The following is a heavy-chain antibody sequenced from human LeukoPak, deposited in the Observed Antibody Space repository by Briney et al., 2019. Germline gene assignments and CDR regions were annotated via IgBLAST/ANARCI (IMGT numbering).Heavy chain of an antibody. CDR2: ISPTGSA. CDR1: GGAFSGDY. J-gene: IGHJ2*01. D-gene: IGHD6-13*01. V-gene: IGHV4-34*01. CDR3: ARDGGSSWFRGRLPNDL. Sequence: KPSETLSLTCALNGGAFSGDYWSWIRQPPGKGLEWIGEISPTGSAKYNPSLKSRVTILLDTSKNQLSLKLNFITAADTAVYYCARDGGSSWFRGRLPNDLWGRGTLVSVSS.